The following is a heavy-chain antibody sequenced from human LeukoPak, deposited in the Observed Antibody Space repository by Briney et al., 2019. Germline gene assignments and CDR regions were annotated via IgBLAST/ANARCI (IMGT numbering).Heavy chain of an antibody. CDR1: GDSISSGDYY. CDR3: ARIGRDRPVVLYYYYMDV. J-gene: IGHJ6*03. D-gene: IGHD2-2*01. CDR2: ISSSGST. Sequence: PSETLSLTCTVSGDSISSGDYYWSWIRQPAGKGLEWIGRISSSGSTDYNPSLKSRVTISVDTSKNQFSLKLSSVTAADTAVYYCARIGRDRPVVLYYYYMDVWGKGTTVTISS. V-gene: IGHV4-61*02.